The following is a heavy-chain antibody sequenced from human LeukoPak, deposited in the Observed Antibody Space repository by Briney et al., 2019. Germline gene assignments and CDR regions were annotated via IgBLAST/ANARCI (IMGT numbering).Heavy chain of an antibody. D-gene: IGHD2-2*01. J-gene: IGHJ5*02. CDR3: AKVDNLVVVPSAIREDWFDP. V-gene: IGHV3-21*04. Sequence: GGSLRLSCAASGFTFSSYSMNWVRQAPGKGLEWVSSISSSSTSIYYADSVKGRFTISRDNSENALYLQMNSLRAEDTAVYYCAKVDNLVVVPSAIREDWFDPWGQGSLVTVSS. CDR1: GFTFSSYS. CDR2: ISSSSTSI.